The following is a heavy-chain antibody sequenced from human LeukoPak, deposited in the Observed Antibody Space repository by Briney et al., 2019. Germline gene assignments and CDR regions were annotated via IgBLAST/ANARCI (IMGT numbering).Heavy chain of an antibody. CDR1: GYRFSNHW. CDR3: ARRARYGSRHVDS. CDR2: IYPSDSTT. Sequence: KGGESLKISCKGSGYRFSNHWIGWVRQMPGRGLEWMGIIYPSDSTTYYTTSFKGQVTISVDKSIDTAYLQWGSLKASDSAIYYCARRARYGSRHVDSWGQGTLVTVSS. J-gene: IGHJ4*02. V-gene: IGHV5-51*01. D-gene: IGHD4-23*01.